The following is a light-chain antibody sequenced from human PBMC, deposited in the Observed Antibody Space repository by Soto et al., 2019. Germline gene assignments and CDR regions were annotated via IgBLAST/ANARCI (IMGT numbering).Light chain of an antibody. CDR2: DVS. J-gene: IGLJ1*01. CDR3: SSYTSSSTLLYV. V-gene: IGLV2-14*01. CDR1: SSDVGGYNY. Sequence: QSALTQPAPVSGSPGQSITISCTGTSSDVGGYNYVSWYQQHPGKAPKLMIYDVSNRPSGVSNRFSGSKSGNTASLTISGLQAEDEADYYCSSYTSSSTLLYVFGTGTQLTVL.